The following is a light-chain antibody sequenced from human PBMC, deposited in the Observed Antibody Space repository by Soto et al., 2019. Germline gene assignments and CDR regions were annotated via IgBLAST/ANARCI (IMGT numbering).Light chain of an antibody. CDR2: DAS. CDR1: QDISRW. V-gene: IGKV1-5*01. Sequence: DIQMTQSPAPRSASVGYRVSITFLASQDISRWLAWYQQKPGKAPKVLIWDASSLQRGVPSRFTGSGSGTEFTLTINGLQPDDFATYYCQQYNGYRTWTFGQGTKVDIK. CDR3: QQYNGYRTWT. J-gene: IGKJ1*01.